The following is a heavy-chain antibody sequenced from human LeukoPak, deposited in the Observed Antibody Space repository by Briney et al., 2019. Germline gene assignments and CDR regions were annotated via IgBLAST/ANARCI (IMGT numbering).Heavy chain of an antibody. CDR3: ATSPAAGTRYYYYYMDV. Sequence: SETLSLTCTVSGGSISGYYWSWIRQPPGKGLEWIGYIYYSGSTNYNPSLKSRVTISVDTSKNQFSLKLSSVTAADTAVYYCATSPAAGTRYYYYYMDVWGKGTTVTVSS. CDR1: GGSISGYY. CDR2: IYYSGST. D-gene: IGHD6-13*01. V-gene: IGHV4-59*01. J-gene: IGHJ6*03.